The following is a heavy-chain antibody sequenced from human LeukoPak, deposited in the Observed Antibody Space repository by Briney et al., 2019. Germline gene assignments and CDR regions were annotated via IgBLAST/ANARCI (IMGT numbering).Heavy chain of an antibody. CDR2: IYYSGST. V-gene: IGHV4-59*01. D-gene: IGHD2-15*01. CDR1: GGSISSYY. CDR3: ARASVPVAPLYYYYYMDV. Sequence: SETLSLTCTVSGGSISSYYWSWIRQPPGKGLEWIGYIYYSGSTNYNPSLKSRVTISVDTSKNQFSLKLSSVTAADMAVYYCARASVPVAPLYYYYYMDVWGKGTTVTVSS. J-gene: IGHJ6*03.